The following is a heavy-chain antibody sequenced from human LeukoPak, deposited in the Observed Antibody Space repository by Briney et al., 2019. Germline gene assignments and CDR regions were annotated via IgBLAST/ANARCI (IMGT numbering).Heavy chain of an antibody. Sequence: GASVKVSCKASGYTFTSYDINWVRQATGQGLEWMGWMNPNSGNTGSAQRFQSRVTMTRDTSISTAYMELSSLTSGDTAVYYCARGPLVRLPSSFDPWGQGTLVTVSS. CDR1: GYTFTSYD. D-gene: IGHD3-16*02. CDR3: ARGPLVRLPSSFDP. CDR2: MNPNSGNT. V-gene: IGHV1-8*01. J-gene: IGHJ5*02.